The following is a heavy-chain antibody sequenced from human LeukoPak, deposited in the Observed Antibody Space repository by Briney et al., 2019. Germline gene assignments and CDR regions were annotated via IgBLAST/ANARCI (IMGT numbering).Heavy chain of an antibody. CDR1: GYTLTELS. D-gene: IGHD2-2*01. J-gene: IGHJ5*02. Sequence: ASVKVSCKVSGYTLTELSMHWVRQAPGQGLEWMGIINPSGGSTSYAQKFQGRVTMTRDTSTSTVYMELSSLRSEDTAVYYCARARYCSSTSCYVPDWFDPWGQGTLVTVSS. CDR2: INPSGGST. V-gene: IGHV1-46*01. CDR3: ARARYCSSTSCYVPDWFDP.